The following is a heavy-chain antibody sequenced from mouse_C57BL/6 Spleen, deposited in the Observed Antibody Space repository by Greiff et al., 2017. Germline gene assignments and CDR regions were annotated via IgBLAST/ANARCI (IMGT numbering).Heavy chain of an antibody. V-gene: IGHV3-1*01. CDR3: ARGGYGSSYGYWYFDV. CDR1: GYSITSGYD. CDR2: ISYSGST. Sequence: VQLKESGPGMVKPSQSLSLTCTVTGYSITSGYDWHWIRHFPGNKLEWMGYISYSGSTNYNPSLKSRISITHDTSKNHFFLKLNSVTTEDTATYYCARGGYGSSYGYWYFDVWGTGTTVTVSS. D-gene: IGHD1-1*01. J-gene: IGHJ1*03.